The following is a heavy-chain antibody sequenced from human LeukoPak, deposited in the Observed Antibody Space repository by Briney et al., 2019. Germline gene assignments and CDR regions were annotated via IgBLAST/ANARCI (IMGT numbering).Heavy chain of an antibody. Sequence: PSQTLSLTCAVSGGSISSGGYSWSWIRQPPGKGLEWIGEINHSGSTNYNPSLKSRVTISVDTSKNQFSLKLSSVTAADTAVYYCARSPPRGYSYGRLHNVWGQGTTVTVSS. CDR2: INHSGST. CDR1: GGSISSGGYS. V-gene: IGHV4-30-2*01. D-gene: IGHD5-18*01. J-gene: IGHJ6*02. CDR3: ARSPPRGYSYGRLHNV.